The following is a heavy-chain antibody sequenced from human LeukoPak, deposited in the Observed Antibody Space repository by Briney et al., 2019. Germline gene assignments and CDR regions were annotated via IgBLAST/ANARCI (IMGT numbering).Heavy chain of an antibody. CDR3: ASSSSGYHDAFDI. CDR2: IYYSGST. D-gene: IGHD3-22*01. CDR1: GGSISSYY. Sequence: SEILSLTCTVSGGSISSYYWSWIRQPPGKGLEWIGYIYYSGSTNYNPSLKSRVTISVDTSKNQFSLKLSSVTAADTAVYYCASSSSGYHDAFDIWGQGTMVTVSS. J-gene: IGHJ3*02. V-gene: IGHV4-59*01.